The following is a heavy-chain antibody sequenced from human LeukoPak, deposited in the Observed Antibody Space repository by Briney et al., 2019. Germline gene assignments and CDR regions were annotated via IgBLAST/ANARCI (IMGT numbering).Heavy chain of an antibody. D-gene: IGHD5-24*01. CDR2: ISSDEINE. Sequence: GGSLRLSCVASGFTFRSYGMHWVRQAPGKGLEWVAVISSDEINEYYADSVKGRFTISRDNSKNTLYLQINSLRGEDTAVYYCAKGESITSAWFDSWGQGTLVTVSS. CDR3: AKGESITSAWFDS. J-gene: IGHJ5*01. CDR1: GFTFRSYG. V-gene: IGHV3-30*18.